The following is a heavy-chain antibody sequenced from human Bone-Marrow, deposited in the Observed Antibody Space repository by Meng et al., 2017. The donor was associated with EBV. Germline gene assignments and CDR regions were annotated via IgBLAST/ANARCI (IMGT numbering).Heavy chain of an antibody. V-gene: IGHV7-4-1*02. J-gene: IGHJ4*02. CDR2: INTNTGNP. CDR3: ATSNNWSDFHY. D-gene: IGHD1-1*01. CDR1: VYTFTSYI. Sequence: HEQLVLVESEFKKPGCACQVSCKTSVYTFTSYILNWLRQAPGQGLEWMGWINTNTGNPTYALGFTGRIVFSLDTSVSTAYLQISSLKADDTGVYYCATSNNWSDFHYWGQGTLVTVSS.